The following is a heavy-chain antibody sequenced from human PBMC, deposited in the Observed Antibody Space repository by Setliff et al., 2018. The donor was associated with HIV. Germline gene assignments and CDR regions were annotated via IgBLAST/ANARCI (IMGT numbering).Heavy chain of an antibody. CDR3: AMTTEDLAGAAIPY. Sequence: SETLSLTCTVSGGSISSSSYYWGWIRQPPGKGLEWIGSIYYSGSTYYNPSLKSRVTISVDTSKNQFYLKLNSVTAADAAVYYCAMTTEDLAGAAIPYWGQGTLVTVSS. D-gene: IGHD2-21*02. J-gene: IGHJ4*02. CDR1: GGSISSSSYY. CDR2: IYYSGST. V-gene: IGHV4-39*01.